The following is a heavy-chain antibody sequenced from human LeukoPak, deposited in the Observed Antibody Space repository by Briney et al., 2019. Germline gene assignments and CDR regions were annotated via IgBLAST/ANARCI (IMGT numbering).Heavy chain of an antibody. CDR1: GGSISSGSYY. Sequence: SETLSLTCTVSGGSISSGSYYWSWIRQPAGEGLEWIGRIYTSGSSSYNPSLKSRVTISVDTSKNQFSLKLNSVTAADTAVYYCARDGGYEGLDYWGQGTLVTVSS. V-gene: IGHV4-61*02. CDR3: ARDGGYEGLDY. CDR2: IYTSGSS. J-gene: IGHJ4*02. D-gene: IGHD3-16*01.